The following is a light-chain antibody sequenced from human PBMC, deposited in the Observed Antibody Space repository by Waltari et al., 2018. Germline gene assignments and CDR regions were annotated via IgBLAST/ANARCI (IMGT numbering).Light chain of an antibody. CDR1: QTVLYSSNNKNY. J-gene: IGKJ1*01. V-gene: IGKV4-1*01. Sequence: DIVMTQSPDSLAVSLGERATITCKSSQTVLYSSNNKNYLAWYQQKAGQSPKLLLYWASTRDSVVPDRFSVSGSVTDFTLTINSLHAEDVAVYYCQQYYTTPTFGQGTKVEIK. CDR2: WAS. CDR3: QQYYTTPT.